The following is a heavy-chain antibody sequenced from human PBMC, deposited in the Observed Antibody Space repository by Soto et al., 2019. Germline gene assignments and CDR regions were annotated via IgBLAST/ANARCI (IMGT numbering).Heavy chain of an antibody. CDR1: GLTFSSYC. D-gene: IGHD6-13*01. J-gene: IGHJ4*02. CDR2: ISYDGSNK. V-gene: IGHV3-30*03. CDR3: AIYSSSSVPY. Sequence: RVSLRLSFAAPGLTFSSYCMHWVRQAPGKGLEWVAVISYDGSNKYYADSVKGRFAISRDNSKNTLYVQMNSLRPEDTAVYYCAIYSSSSVPYWGQGTLVTVSS.